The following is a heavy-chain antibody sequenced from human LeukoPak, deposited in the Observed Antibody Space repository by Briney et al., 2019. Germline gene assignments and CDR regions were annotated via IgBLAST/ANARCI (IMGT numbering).Heavy chain of an antibody. J-gene: IGHJ6*03. V-gene: IGHV4-4*07. Sequence: SETLSLTCTVSGGSISSYSWSWIRQPAGKGLQWIGRFYTSGTTNFNPSLKSRVTISLDPFKNQFSLKLRSVTAADTAVYYCARVFSYYNYMDVWGKGTTVTVSS. CDR1: GGSISSYS. CDR2: FYTSGTT. CDR3: ARVFSYYNYMDV.